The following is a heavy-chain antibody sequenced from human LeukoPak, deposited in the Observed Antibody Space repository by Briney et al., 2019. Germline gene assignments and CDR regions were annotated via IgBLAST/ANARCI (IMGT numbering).Heavy chain of an antibody. CDR2: INPSGGST. V-gene: IGHV1-46*01. J-gene: IGHJ3*02. Sequence: GASVKVSCKASGYTFTSYYMHWLRQAPGQGLEWMGIINPSGGSTSYAQKFQGRVTMTRDTSTSTVYMELSSLRSEDTAVYYCARVGGDDAFDIWGQGTMVTVSS. CDR3: ARVGGDDAFDI. CDR1: GYTFTSYY. D-gene: IGHD3-10*01.